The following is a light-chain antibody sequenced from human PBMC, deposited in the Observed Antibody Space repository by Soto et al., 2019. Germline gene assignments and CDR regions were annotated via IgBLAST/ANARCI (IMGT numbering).Light chain of an antibody. CDR3: QQYGSSPVT. V-gene: IGKV3-20*01. CDR2: GAS. CDR1: QSVSSSY. Sequence: EIVLTQSPGTLSLSPGERATLSCRASQSVSSSYLAWYQQKPGQAPRLLIYGASSRATGIPDRFSGSGSGTAFTLTISRLEPEDFAVYYCQQYGSSPVTFGQGTKLEIK. J-gene: IGKJ2*01.